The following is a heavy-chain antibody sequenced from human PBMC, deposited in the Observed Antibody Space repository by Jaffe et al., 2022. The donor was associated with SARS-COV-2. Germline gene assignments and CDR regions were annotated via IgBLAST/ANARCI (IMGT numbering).Heavy chain of an antibody. Sequence: EVQLVESGGGLVKPGGSLRLSCAASGFTFSSYSMNWVRQAPGKGLEWVSSISSSSSYIYYADSVKGRFTISRDNAKNSLYLQMNSLRAEDTAVYYCARDPLLTDIVASPIPKGIDYWGQGTLVTVSS. J-gene: IGHJ4*02. CDR2: ISSSSSYI. CDR3: ARDPLLTDIVASPIPKGIDY. D-gene: IGHD5-12*01. CDR1: GFTFSSYS. V-gene: IGHV3-21*01.